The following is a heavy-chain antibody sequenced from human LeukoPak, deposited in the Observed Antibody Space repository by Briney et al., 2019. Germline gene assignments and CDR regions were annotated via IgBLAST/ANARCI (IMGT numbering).Heavy chain of an antibody. CDR2: IKEDGSEK. J-gene: IGHJ6*03. V-gene: IGHV3-7*01. D-gene: IGHD2/OR15-2a*01. Sequence: GGSLRLSCAASGFTFRNYWMRWVRQAPGKGLEWVANIKEDGSEKYYVDSVKGRFTISRDSAKNSLYLQMNSLRAEDTAVYYCARNSNRYMDVWGKGTTVTVSS. CDR1: GFTFRNYW. CDR3: ARNSNRYMDV.